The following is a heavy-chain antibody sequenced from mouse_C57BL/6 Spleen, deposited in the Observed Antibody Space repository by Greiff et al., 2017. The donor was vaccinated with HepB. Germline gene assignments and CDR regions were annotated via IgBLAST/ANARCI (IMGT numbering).Heavy chain of an antibody. CDR2: IYPGSGST. D-gene: IGHD3-3*01. CDR3: AREDSNYYAMDY. CDR1: GCTFTSYW. Sequence: VQLQQSGAELVKPGASVKMSCKASGCTFTSYWITWVKQRPGQGLEWIGDIYPGSGSTNYNEKFKSKATLTVDTSSSTAYMQLSSLTSEDSAVYYCAREDSNYYAMDYWGQGTSVTVSS. V-gene: IGHV1-55*01. J-gene: IGHJ4*01.